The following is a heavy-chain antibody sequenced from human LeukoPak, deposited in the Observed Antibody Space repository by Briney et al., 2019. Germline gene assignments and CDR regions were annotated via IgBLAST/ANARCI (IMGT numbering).Heavy chain of an antibody. CDR2: INPSSGGA. CDR3: ADEFGLKWLAD. Sequence: ASVKVSCKASGYTFTGYYVHWVRQAPGQGLEWMGWINPSSGGANYAQKFQGRVTMTRDTSISTAYMELSRLRSDDTAVYYCADEFGLKWLADWGQGALVTVCS. J-gene: IGHJ4*02. CDR1: GYTFTGYY. V-gene: IGHV1-2*02. D-gene: IGHD6-19*01.